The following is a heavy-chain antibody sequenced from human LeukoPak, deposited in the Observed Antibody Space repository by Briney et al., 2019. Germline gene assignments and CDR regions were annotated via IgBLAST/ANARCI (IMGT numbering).Heavy chain of an antibody. D-gene: IGHD1-26*01. J-gene: IGHJ4*02. CDR3: ARGEVGAFDY. CDR2: IYHSGST. V-gene: IGHV4-30-2*01. Sequence: PSETLSLTCAVSGGSISSGGYSWSWIRQPPGKGLEWIGYIYHSGSTYYNPSLKSRVTISVDRSKNQFSLKLSSVTAADTAVYYCARGEVGAFDYWGQGTLVTVSS. CDR1: GGSISSGGYS.